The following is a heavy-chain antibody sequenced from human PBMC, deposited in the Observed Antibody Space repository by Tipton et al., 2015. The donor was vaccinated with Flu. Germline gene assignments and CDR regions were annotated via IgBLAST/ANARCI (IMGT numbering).Heavy chain of an antibody. CDR3: ARAFGVVPFFDN. CDR1: GASISNSRYY. V-gene: IGHV4-39*07. J-gene: IGHJ4*02. Sequence: LSCTVSGASISNSRYYWGWVRQPPGKGLQWIGSFYSGGSTYYNPSLKSRVTISGDTSKNQFSLNLTSVTAADTAVFYCARAFGVVPFFDNWGQGTLVTVSS. D-gene: IGHD3-3*01. CDR2: FYSGGST.